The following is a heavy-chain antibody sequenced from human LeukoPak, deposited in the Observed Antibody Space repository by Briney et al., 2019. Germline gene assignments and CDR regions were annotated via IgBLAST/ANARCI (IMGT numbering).Heavy chain of an antibody. V-gene: IGHV1-2*02. J-gene: IGHJ2*01. CDR3: ARGVLGYCSSTSCYYFDL. Sequence: ASVKVSCKAPGYTFTGYYMHWVRQAPGQGLEWMGWINPDSGGTNYAQKFQGRVTMTRDTSISTTYMELSKLRSDDSAVYYCARGVLGYCSSTSCYYFDLWGRGTLVTVSS. CDR2: INPDSGGT. CDR1: GYTFTGYY. D-gene: IGHD2-2*01.